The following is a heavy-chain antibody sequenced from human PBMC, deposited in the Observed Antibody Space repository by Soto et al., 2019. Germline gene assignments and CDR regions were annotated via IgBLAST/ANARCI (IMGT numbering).Heavy chain of an antibody. CDR3: ARWPVTHFDY. CDR1: GGSISSGDYY. Sequence: QVQLQESGPGLVKPSQTLSLTCTVSGGSISSGDYYWSRIRQPPGKGLEWIGYIYYSGSTYYNPSLKRRVTISVDTSNNQSSLKLRSVTAADTAVYYCARWPVTHFDYWGQGTLVTVSS. J-gene: IGHJ4*02. D-gene: IGHD4-17*01. CDR2: IYYSGST. V-gene: IGHV4-30-4*01.